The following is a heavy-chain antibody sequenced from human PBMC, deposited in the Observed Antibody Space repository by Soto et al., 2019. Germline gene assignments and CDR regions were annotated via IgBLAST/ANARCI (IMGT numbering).Heavy chain of an antibody. J-gene: IGHJ3*02. V-gene: IGHV3-48*01. CDR1: GFPFSTYS. D-gene: IGHD3-3*01. Sequence: PGGSLRLSCLVSGFPFSTYSMNWVRPAPGKGLEWVSYIWGGGSNIYYAESVKGRFTISRDNSKNTLYLQMNSLRAEDTAVYYCARARSTIFDAFDIWGQGTMVTVSS. CDR2: IWGGGSNI. CDR3: ARARSTIFDAFDI.